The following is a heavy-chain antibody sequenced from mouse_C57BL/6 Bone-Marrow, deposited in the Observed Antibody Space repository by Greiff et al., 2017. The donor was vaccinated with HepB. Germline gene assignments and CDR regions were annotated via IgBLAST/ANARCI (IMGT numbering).Heavy chain of an antibody. D-gene: IGHD1-1*01. J-gene: IGHJ3*01. CDR2: ISSGSSTI. Sequence: EVQLQESGGGLVKPGGSLKLSCAASGFTFSDYGMHWVRQAPEKGLEWVAYISSGSSTIYYADTVKGRFTISRDNAKNTLFLQMTSLRSEDTAMYYCARSDGSSPRFFAYWGQGTLVTVSA. CDR1: GFTFSDYG. CDR3: ARSDGSSPRFFAY. V-gene: IGHV5-17*01.